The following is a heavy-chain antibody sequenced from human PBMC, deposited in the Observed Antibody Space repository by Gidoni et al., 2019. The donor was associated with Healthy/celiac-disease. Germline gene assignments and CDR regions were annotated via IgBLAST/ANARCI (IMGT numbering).Heavy chain of an antibody. D-gene: IGHD1-26*01. CDR1: GGSISSGDSY. V-gene: IGHV4-30-4*01. J-gene: IGHJ4*02. CDR2: IYYSGST. Sequence: QVQLQESGPGLVKPSQTLSLTCTVTGGSISSGDSYWSWIRQPPGKGLEWMWYIYYSGSTDYNPSLKSRVPISVDTSKNHFSLKLSSLTAADTAVYYCSRDSGSYFDYWGQGPLVTVSS. CDR3: SRDSGSYFDY.